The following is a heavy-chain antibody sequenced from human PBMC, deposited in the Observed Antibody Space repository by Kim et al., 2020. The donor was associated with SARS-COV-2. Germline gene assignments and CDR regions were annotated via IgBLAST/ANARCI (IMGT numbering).Heavy chain of an antibody. CDR2: ISAYNGNT. CDR3: ARDRLYYDSSGYYGYYYYYGMDV. V-gene: IGHV1-18*04. CDR1: GYTFTSYG. J-gene: IGHJ6*02. D-gene: IGHD3-22*01. Sequence: ASVKVSCKASGYTFTSYGISWVRQAPGQGLEWMGWISAYNGNTNYAQKLQGRVTMTTDTSTSTAYMELRSLRSDDTAVYYCARDRLYYDSSGYYGYYYYYGMDVWGQGTTVTVSS.